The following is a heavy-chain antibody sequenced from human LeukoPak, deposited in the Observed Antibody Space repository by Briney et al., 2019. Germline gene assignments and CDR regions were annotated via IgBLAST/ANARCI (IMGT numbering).Heavy chain of an antibody. CDR3: ATGERLVPAAMWFDY. V-gene: IGHV1-2*02. CDR2: INPKSGGR. Sequence: ASVKVSCKTSGYTFTDYYMHWVRQAPGQGLEWMGWINPKSGGRSYAQRFQGRVTMTRDTSISTAYMELSRLRSDDTAVYYCATGERLVPAAMWFDYWGQGTLVTVSS. D-gene: IGHD2-2*01. CDR1: GYTFTDYY. J-gene: IGHJ4*02.